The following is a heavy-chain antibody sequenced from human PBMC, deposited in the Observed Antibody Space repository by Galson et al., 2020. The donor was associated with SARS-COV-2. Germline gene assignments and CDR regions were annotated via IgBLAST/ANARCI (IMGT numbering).Heavy chain of an antibody. Sequence: SETLSLTCNVSGVSISRGYYWGWIRQPPGKGLEWIGTIYYTGSTYYNPSFKSRVPISIDTAKNQFSLKLSTVTASDTAVYYCARALPHMVVVPVAIGGDWGQGTLVTVSS. CDR2: IYYTGST. D-gene: IGHD2-2*02. CDR3: ARALPHMVVVPVAIGGD. CDR1: GVSISRGYY. J-gene: IGHJ4*02. V-gene: IGHV4-38-2*02.